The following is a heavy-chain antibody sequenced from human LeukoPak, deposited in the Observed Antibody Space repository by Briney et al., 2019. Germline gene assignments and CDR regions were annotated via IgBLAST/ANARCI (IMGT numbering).Heavy chain of an antibody. V-gene: IGHV4-59*08. CDR1: GGSISSYY. J-gene: IGHJ3*02. CDR2: IYYSGST. D-gene: IGHD6-19*01. CDR3: VPRGGWNAFDI. Sequence: PSETLSLTCTVSGGSISSYYWSWIRQPPGKGLEWIGYIYYSGSTNYNPSLKSRVTISVDTSKNQFSLKLSSVTAADTAVYYCVPRGGWNAFDIWGQGTMVTFSS.